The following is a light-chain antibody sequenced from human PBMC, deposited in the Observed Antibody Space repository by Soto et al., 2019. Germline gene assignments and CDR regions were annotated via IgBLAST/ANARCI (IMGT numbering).Light chain of an antibody. Sequence: EIVMTQSPATLSVSPGERATLSCRPSQTVRDNLAWYQQKPGQAPRLLIYGASTRATGIPARFSGSGFGTEFTLNIDTLQSEDFAVYYCQQYDIRPLTFGGGTKVEIK. J-gene: IGKJ4*01. CDR1: QTVRDN. V-gene: IGKV3D-15*01. CDR2: GAS. CDR3: QQYDIRPLT.